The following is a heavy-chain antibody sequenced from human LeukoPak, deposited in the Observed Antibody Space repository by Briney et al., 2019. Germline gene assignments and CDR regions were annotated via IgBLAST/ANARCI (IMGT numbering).Heavy chain of an antibody. CDR1: GGSFSGYY. D-gene: IGHD2-15*01. CDR2: INHSGST. V-gene: IGHV4-34*01. Sequence: SETLSLTCAVYGGSFSGYYWSWIRQPPGKGLEWIGEINHSGSTNYNPSLKSRVTISVDTSKNQFSLKLSSVTAADTAVYYCARGLGIGDIVVVVAAEEGYYFDYWGQGTLVTVSS. J-gene: IGHJ4*02. CDR3: ARGLGIGDIVVVVAAEEGYYFDY.